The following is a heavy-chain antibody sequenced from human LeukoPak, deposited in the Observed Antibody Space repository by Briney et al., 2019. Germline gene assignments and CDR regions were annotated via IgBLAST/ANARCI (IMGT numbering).Heavy chain of an antibody. CDR2: FFHGGTT. D-gene: IGHD3-10*01. J-gene: IGHJ4*02. Sequence: SETLSLTCAVSGYSISNGYYWGWIRQPPGKGLEWIGSFFHGGTTYYNPSLKSRVTISGDTSKNQISLKLSSVTAADTAVYYCARGPIYYPRLGYFDYWGQGTLVTVSS. CDR3: ARGPIYYPRLGYFDY. V-gene: IGHV4-38-2*01. CDR1: GYSISNGYY.